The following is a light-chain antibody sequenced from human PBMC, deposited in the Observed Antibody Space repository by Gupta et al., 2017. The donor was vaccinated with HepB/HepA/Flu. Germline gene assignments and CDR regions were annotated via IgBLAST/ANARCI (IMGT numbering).Light chain of an antibody. CDR2: SNN. CDR1: SSNIGSNT. J-gene: IGLJ2*01. V-gene: IGLV1-44*01. Sequence: QSVLTQPLSASGTPGQRVTISCSGSSSNIGSNTVNWYQHLPGTAPKLLIYSNNQRPSGVPDRFSGSKSVTSASLAISGLQSEDEADYYCAAWDDSLSGPVFGGGTKLTVL. CDR3: AAWDDSLSGPV.